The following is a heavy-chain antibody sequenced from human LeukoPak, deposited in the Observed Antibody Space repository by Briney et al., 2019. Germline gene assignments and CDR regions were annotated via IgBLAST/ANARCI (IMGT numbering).Heavy chain of an antibody. CDR2: IYHTGST. Sequence: SETLSLTCTGSGGSISSSNSYWGWIRQPPGKGLEWIGTIYHTGSTYYNPSLKSRVTISVDTSKNQFSLNLSSVTAADTSVYYCARYYYDSRLFDYWGQGTLVTVSS. CDR3: ARYYYDSRLFDY. CDR1: GGSISSSNSY. D-gene: IGHD3-22*01. V-gene: IGHV4-39*01. J-gene: IGHJ4*02.